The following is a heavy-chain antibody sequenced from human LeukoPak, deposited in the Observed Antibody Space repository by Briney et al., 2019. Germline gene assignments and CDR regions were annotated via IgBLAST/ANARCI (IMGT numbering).Heavy chain of an antibody. D-gene: IGHD5-18*01. V-gene: IGHV3-30*02. CDR3: AKDFEATSWIQLWLPYYMDV. CDR1: GFTFSSYG. CDR2: IRYDGSNK. Sequence: GGSLRLSCAASGFTFSSYGMHWVRQAPGKGLEWVAFIRYDGSNKYYADSVKGRFTISRDNSKNTLYLQMNSLRAEDTAVYYCAKDFEATSWIQLWLPYYMDVWGKGTTVTVSS. J-gene: IGHJ6*03.